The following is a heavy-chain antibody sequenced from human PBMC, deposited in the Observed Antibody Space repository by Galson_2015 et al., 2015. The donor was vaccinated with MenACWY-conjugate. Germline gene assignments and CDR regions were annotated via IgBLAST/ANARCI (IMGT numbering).Heavy chain of an antibody. CDR1: GGSISSSNW. V-gene: IGHV4-4*02. Sequence: TLSLTCAVSGGSISSSNWWSWVRQPPGRGLEWIGEIYHSGSTNYNPSLKSRVTISVDKSKNKFSLKLSSVTAADTAVYYCARPARDYYYDMDVWGQGTTVTVSS. J-gene: IGHJ6*02. CDR3: ARPARDYYYDMDV. CDR2: IYHSGST.